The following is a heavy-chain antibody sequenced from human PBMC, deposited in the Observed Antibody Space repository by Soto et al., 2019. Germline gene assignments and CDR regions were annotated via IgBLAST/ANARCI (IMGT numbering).Heavy chain of an antibody. J-gene: IGHJ6*02. CDR1: GFTFSSYA. Sequence: EVQLLESGGGLVQPGGSLRLSCAASGFTFSSYAMSWVRQAPGKGLKWVSAISGSGGSTYYADSVKGRFTISRDNSKNTLYLQMNSLRAEDTAVYYCAKVPFARPGIAARPFGMDVWGQGTTVTVSS. CDR2: ISGSGGST. CDR3: AKVPFARPGIAARPFGMDV. D-gene: IGHD6-6*01. V-gene: IGHV3-23*01.